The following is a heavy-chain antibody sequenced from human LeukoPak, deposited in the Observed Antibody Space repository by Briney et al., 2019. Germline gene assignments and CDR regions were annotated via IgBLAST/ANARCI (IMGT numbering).Heavy chain of an antibody. J-gene: IGHJ4*02. Sequence: SETLSLXCTVSGGSISNYYWSWIRQPAGKVLEFIGRIYSSGSTNYNPSLKSRVTMSVDTSKNQFSLKLSSVTAADTAVYYCARGGIGTSLGYWGQGTLVTVSS. CDR2: IYSSGST. D-gene: IGHD2-21*01. CDR3: ARGGIGTSLGY. V-gene: IGHV4-4*07. CDR1: GGSISNYY.